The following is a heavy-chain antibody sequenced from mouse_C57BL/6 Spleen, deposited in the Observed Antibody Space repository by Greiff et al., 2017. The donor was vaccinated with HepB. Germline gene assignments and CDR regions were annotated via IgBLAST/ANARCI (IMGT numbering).Heavy chain of an antibody. D-gene: IGHD4-1*01. CDR1: GYTFTDYY. Sequence: EVQLQQSGPELVKPGASVKISCKASGYTFTDYYMNWVKQSHGKSLEWIGDINPNNGGTSYNQKFKGKATLTVDKSSSTAYMELRSLTAEDSAVYYCARSNWGWFAYWGQGTLVTVSA. J-gene: IGHJ3*01. CDR2: INPNNGGT. V-gene: IGHV1-26*01. CDR3: ARSNWGWFAY.